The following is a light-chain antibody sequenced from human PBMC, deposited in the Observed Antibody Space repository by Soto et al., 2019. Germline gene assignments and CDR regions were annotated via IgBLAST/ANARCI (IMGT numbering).Light chain of an antibody. CDR3: QQYVSSPMYT. V-gene: IGKV3-20*01. Sequence: EIVLTQSPGTLSLSPGERATLACRASQSVSSNYLAWYQQKPGQAPRLLIYGASSRATDIPDRFSGSGSGTDFTLTISRLEPEDFTVYYCQQYVSSPMYTFGQGTKLEIK. J-gene: IGKJ2*01. CDR1: QSVSSNY. CDR2: GAS.